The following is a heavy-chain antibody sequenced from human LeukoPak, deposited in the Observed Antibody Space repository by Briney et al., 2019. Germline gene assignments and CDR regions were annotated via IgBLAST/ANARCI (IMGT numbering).Heavy chain of an antibody. Sequence: ASVNVSCKASGYAFTVYYIHWMRQAPGQGQELMGWINTNSGGTNYAQKFQGRVTMTRDTSISTAYMELRRLRADDTAVYYCARTGDLGPAFDIWGQGTMVTVSS. CDR1: GYAFTVYY. D-gene: IGHD7-27*01. V-gene: IGHV1-2*02. J-gene: IGHJ3*02. CDR3: ARTGDLGPAFDI. CDR2: INTNSGGT.